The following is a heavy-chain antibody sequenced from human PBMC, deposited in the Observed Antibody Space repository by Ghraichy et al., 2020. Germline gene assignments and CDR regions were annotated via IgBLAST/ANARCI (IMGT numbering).Heavy chain of an antibody. CDR1: GFTFSSYG. D-gene: IGHD6-13*01. Sequence: GGSLRLSCAASGFTFSSYGMHWVRQAPGKGLEWVTFIRYDGSNKYYADSVKGRFTISRDNSKNTLYLQMDSLRAEDTAVYYCAKVLAAAAALFQHWGQGTLVTVSS. V-gene: IGHV3-30*02. CDR2: IRYDGSNK. J-gene: IGHJ1*01. CDR3: AKVLAAAAALFQH.